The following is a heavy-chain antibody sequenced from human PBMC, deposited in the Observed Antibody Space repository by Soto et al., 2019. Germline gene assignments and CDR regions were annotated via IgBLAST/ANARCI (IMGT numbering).Heavy chain of an antibody. V-gene: IGHV1-58*01. CDR2: IVVGSGNT. D-gene: IGHD3-22*01. Sequence: SVKVSCKASGFTFTSSAVQWVRQARGQRLEWIGWIVVGSGNTNYAQKFQERVTITRDMSTSTAYMELSSLRSEDTAVYYCAADPAYYYDSSGSDPAYWGQGTLVTVYS. CDR1: GFTFTSSA. CDR3: AADPAYYYDSSGSDPAY. J-gene: IGHJ4*02.